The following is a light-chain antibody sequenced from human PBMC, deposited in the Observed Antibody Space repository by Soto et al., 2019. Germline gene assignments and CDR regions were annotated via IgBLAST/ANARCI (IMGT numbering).Light chain of an antibody. CDR3: CSLTTSHTYV. J-gene: IGLJ1*01. CDR2: HVT. Sequence: QSVLTQPPSVCGSPGQSITISCTGTISDIGHYDYVSWYQQHPGKAPKLMIYHVTYRPSGVSNRYSGYKSGNSASLTISGLQADDEADYYCCSLTTSHTYVFGSGTKVTVL. CDR1: ISDIGHYDY. V-gene: IGLV2-14*03.